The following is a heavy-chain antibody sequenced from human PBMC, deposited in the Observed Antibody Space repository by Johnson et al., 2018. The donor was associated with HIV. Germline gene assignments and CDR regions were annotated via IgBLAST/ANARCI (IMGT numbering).Heavy chain of an antibody. D-gene: IGHD1-26*01. CDR3: ARDRVGATAFDI. J-gene: IGHJ3*02. CDR1: GFTFRSYW. CDR2: IKQDGSEK. Sequence: MMLLESGGGLVQPGGSLRLSCAVSGFTFRSYWMTWVRQAPGKGLEWVTNIKQDGSEKYYVDSVKGRFTISRDNAKNTLYLQINSLRAEDTAVYYCARDRVGATAFDIWGQGTMVTVSS. V-gene: IGHV3-7*01.